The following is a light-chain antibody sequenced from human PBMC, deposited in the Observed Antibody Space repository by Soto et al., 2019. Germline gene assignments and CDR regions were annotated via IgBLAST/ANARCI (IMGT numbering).Light chain of an antibody. V-gene: IGLV2-14*01. CDR3: SSYITSSTVI. J-gene: IGLJ2*01. CDR1: SSDVPGSNS. Sequence: QSVLTQPASVSGTRGQSITISCTGTSSDVPGSNSVSWYQQHPDKAPQLIIYDVSKRPSGVSPRFSASKSGDTASLTISGLQAEDEADYYCSSYITSSTVIFGGGTNLTV. CDR2: DVS.